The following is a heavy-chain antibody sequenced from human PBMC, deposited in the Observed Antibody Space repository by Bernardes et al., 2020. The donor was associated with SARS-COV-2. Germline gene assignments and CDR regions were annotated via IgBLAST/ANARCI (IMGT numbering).Heavy chain of an antibody. Sequence: SETLSLTCAVYGGSFSGYYWSWIRQPPGKGLEWIGEINHSGSTNYNPSLKSRVTISVDTSKNQFSLKLSSVTAADTAVYYCARGWGSGSYYPYWGQGTLVTVSS. CDR3: ARGWGSGSYYPY. CDR2: INHSGST. CDR1: GGSFSGYY. V-gene: IGHV4-34*01. J-gene: IGHJ4*02. D-gene: IGHD3-10*01.